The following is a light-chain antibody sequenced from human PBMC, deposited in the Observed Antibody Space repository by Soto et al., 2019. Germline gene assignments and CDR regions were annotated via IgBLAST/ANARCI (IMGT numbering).Light chain of an antibody. CDR1: QTVDSSY. J-gene: IGKJ2*01. CDR3: QQYGSSPLT. Sequence: EIVLTQSPGTLSLSPGERATLSCRASQTVDSSYLAWYQHKRGQAPRLLIYAAAIRAPGLPDRFSGSGSGTDFTLTINRLEPEDFAGYYCQQYGSSPLTFGQGTKLEI. CDR2: AAA. V-gene: IGKV3-20*01.